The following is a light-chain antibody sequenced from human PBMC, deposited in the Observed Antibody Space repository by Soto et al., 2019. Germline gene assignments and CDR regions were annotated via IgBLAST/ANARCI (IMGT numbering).Light chain of an antibody. Sequence: QSVLTQPASVSGSPGQSITISCTGTSSDVGSYDLVSWYQQHPGKAPKLMIYEATKRPSGVSVRFSGSKSGNTASLTISGLQDEDEADYYCCSYAGASTYVFGIGTKLTVL. V-gene: IGLV2-23*01. J-gene: IGLJ1*01. CDR2: EAT. CDR3: CSYAGASTYV. CDR1: SSDVGSYDL.